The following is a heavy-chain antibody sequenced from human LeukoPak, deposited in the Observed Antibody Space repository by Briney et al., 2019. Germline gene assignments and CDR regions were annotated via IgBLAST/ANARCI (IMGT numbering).Heavy chain of an antibody. CDR1: GYTFTSYG. D-gene: IGHD5-12*01. CDR3: AREQGGSFLFDY. Sequence: GASVKVSCKASGYTFTSYGISWVRQAPGQGLEWMGWISAYNGNTNYAQKLQGRPTMTTDTSTSTASLELRSLTSDDTAVYYCAREQGGSFLFDYWGQGTVVTVSS. CDR2: ISAYNGNT. J-gene: IGHJ4*02. V-gene: IGHV1-18*01.